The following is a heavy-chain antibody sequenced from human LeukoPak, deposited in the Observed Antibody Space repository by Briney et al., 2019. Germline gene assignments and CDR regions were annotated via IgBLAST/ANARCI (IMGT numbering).Heavy chain of an antibody. J-gene: IGHJ4*02. Sequence: GASVKVSCKASGYTFTSYGISWVRQAPGQGLEWMGWISAYNGNTNYAQKLQGRVTMTTDTSTSTAYMELRSLRSDDTAVDYCARASEPLWFGELSFDYWGQGTLVTVSS. D-gene: IGHD3-10*01. CDR1: GYTFTSYG. CDR2: ISAYNGNT. CDR3: ARASEPLWFGELSFDY. V-gene: IGHV1-18*01.